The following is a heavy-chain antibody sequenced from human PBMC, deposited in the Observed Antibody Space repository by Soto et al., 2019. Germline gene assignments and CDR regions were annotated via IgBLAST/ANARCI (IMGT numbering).Heavy chain of an antibody. Sequence: QVQLQESGPGLVKPSQTLSLTCTVCGGSISSGGYYWSWIRQHPGKGLEWIGYIYYSGSTYYNPSRNSRVTISIDTSKLKFSLKLSTVTAAATGVSCCARDFTDSSGPTLGMGVWGQGTMITVSS. CDR3: ARDFTDSSGPTLGMGV. D-gene: IGHD6-19*01. CDR2: IYYSGST. CDR1: GGSISSGGYY. V-gene: IGHV4-31*03. J-gene: IGHJ6*02.